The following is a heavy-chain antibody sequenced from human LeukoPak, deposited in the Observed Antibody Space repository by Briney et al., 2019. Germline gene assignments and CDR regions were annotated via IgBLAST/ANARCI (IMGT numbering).Heavy chain of an antibody. CDR1: GYSFISYW. J-gene: IGHJ4*02. Sequence: GESLKISCKGSGYSFISYWIGWVRQMPGKGLEWMGIIYPGDSDTRYSPSFQGQVTISADKSISTAYLQWSSLKASDTAMYYCARRYCSGASCYLFDYWGQGTLVTVSS. V-gene: IGHV5-51*01. D-gene: IGHD2-15*01. CDR3: ARRYCSGASCYLFDY. CDR2: IYPGDSDT.